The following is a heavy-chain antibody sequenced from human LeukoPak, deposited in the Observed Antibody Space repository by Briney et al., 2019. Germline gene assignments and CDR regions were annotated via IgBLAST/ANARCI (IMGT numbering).Heavy chain of an antibody. CDR1: GGSFSGYY. J-gene: IGHJ5*02. D-gene: IGHD2-8*02. V-gene: IGHV4-34*01. CDR2: INHSGST. Sequence: SETLSLTCAVYGGSFSGYYWSWIRQPPGKGLEWIGEINHSGSTNYNPSHKSRVTISVDTSKNQFSLKLSSVTAADTAVYYCARVGTDSINWFDPWGQGTLVTVSS. CDR3: ARVGTDSINWFDP.